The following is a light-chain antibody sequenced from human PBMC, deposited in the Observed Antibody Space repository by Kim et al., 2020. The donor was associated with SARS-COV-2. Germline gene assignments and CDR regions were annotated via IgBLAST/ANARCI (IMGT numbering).Light chain of an antibody. Sequence: DIVMTQSPDSLAVSLGERATINCKSTETILYRSNNQNYLSWFQQKSGQPPRLLISWASTRESGVPDRFSGSGSGTDFTLTISDLQAEDVAVYYCQQYYKTPFTFGPGTKVDIK. CDR2: WAS. V-gene: IGKV4-1*01. J-gene: IGKJ3*01. CDR3: QQYYKTPFT. CDR1: ETILYRSNNQNY.